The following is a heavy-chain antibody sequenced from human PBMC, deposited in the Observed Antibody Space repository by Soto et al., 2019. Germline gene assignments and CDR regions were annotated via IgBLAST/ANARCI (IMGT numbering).Heavy chain of an antibody. CDR1: GFTFSSYG. CDR2: VWYDGSNK. CDR3: ARDLWTHQGPGHGYYYGMDV. J-gene: IGHJ6*02. D-gene: IGHD3-10*01. Sequence: PGGSLRLSCAASGFTFSSYGMHWVRQAPGKGLEWVAVVWYDGSNKYYADSVKGRFTISRDNSKNTLYLQMNSLRAEDTAVYYCARDLWTHQGPGHGYYYGMDVWGQWATVTVS. V-gene: IGHV3-33*01.